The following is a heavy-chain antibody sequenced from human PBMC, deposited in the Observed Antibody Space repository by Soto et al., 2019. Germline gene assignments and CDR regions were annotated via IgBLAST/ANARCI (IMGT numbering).Heavy chain of an antibody. V-gene: IGHV3-7*03. Sequence: GSLRLSCAASGFTFSAYWMSWVRQAPGKGLEWVANIKQDGSEKYYVGSVRGRFTISRDNAKSSLYLQLNSLRAEDTAVYYCARDANRDIVLVPTSFHYGMDVWGQGTTVTVSS. D-gene: IGHD2-2*01. CDR2: IKQDGSEK. CDR3: ARDANRDIVLVPTSFHYGMDV. CDR1: GFTFSAYW. J-gene: IGHJ6*02.